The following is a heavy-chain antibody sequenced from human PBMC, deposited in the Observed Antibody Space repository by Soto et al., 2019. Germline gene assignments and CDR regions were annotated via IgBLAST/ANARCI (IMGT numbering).Heavy chain of an antibody. Sequence: DSVKVSCKASGYTFTSYGISWVRQAPGQGLEGMGWISAYNGNTNYAQKLQGRVTMTTDTSTSTAYMELRSLRSDDTAVYYCARVEGYSSSWYRGYYYYGMDVWGQGTTVTVSS. V-gene: IGHV1-18*01. J-gene: IGHJ6*02. CDR3: ARVEGYSSSWYRGYYYYGMDV. CDR1: GYTFTSYG. D-gene: IGHD6-13*01. CDR2: ISAYNGNT.